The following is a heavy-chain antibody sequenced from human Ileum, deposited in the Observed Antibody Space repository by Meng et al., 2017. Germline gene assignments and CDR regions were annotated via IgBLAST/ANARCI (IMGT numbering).Heavy chain of an antibody. CDR3: AAQHTSSGGGYGWFDP. D-gene: IGHD6-13*01. V-gene: IGHV4-39*01. Sequence: QLQLQGSGPGLVKPSETLSLTCIVAGDSVSSSSYFWVWMRQPPGKGLEYIGGITYTGSSFFNPSLNPSLKTRLSTSFDTSKNQFSLKVNAVIAADTAVYYCAAQHTSSGGGYGWFDPWGQGNLVTVSS. CDR2: ITYTGSS. CDR1: GDSVSSSSYF. J-gene: IGHJ5*02.